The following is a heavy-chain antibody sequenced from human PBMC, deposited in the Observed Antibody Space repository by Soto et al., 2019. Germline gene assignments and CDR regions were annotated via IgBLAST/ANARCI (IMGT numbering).Heavy chain of an antibody. Sequence: GGSLRLSCAASGFTFSSYAMHWVRQAPGKGLEWVAVISYDGSNKYYADSVKGRFTISRDNSKNTLYLQMNSLRAEDTAVYYCARENEQQLVNDYWGQGTLVTVSS. D-gene: IGHD6-13*01. CDR2: ISYDGSNK. J-gene: IGHJ4*02. CDR3: ARENEQQLVNDY. CDR1: GFTFSSYA. V-gene: IGHV3-30-3*01.